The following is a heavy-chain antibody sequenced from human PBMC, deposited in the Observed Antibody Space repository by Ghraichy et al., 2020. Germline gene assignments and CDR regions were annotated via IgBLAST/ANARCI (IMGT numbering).Heavy chain of an antibody. J-gene: IGHJ5*02. V-gene: IGHV3-23*01. CDR2: ITTTGTTA. D-gene: IGHD1-26*01. Sequence: GGSLRLSCAASGFTFGAYGMSWVRQAPGKGLEWVSVITTTGTTAYYTDSVRGRFTMTRDNSNNMVYLQMASLRADDSAVYYCAKGRSTVATREFDGWGQGTLVIVSS. CDR3: AKGRSTVATREFDG. CDR1: GFTFGAYG.